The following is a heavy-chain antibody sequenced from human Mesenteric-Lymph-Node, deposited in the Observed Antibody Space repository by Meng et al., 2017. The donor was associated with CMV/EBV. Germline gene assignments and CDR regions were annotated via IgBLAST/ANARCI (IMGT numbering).Heavy chain of an antibody. V-gene: IGHV3-69-1*01. J-gene: IGHJ6*02. CDR1: GFTFSPTG. CDR2: ISSTYEL. Sequence: GESLKISCTASGFTFSPTGMTWVRQAPGKGLEWVSTISSTYELKYSDSVKGRFTISRDNAKNSLYLQMNSLRAEDTAVYYCALRGYWNYDFWSGYYTVDYYYGMDVWGQGTTVTVSS. D-gene: IGHD3-3*01. CDR3: ALRGYWNYDFWSGYYTVDYYYGMDV.